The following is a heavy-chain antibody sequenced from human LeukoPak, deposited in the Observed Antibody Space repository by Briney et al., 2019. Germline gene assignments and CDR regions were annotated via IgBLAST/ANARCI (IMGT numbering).Heavy chain of an antibody. D-gene: IGHD6-13*01. CDR3: ARDLGVAAAGFMYYYYYYMDV. J-gene: IGHJ6*03. CDR2: ISSSSSSI. Sequence: PGGSLRLSCAASGFTFSNYNMNWVRQAPGKGLEWVSSISSSSSSIYYADSVKGRSTISRDNAKNSLYLQMNSLRAEDTAVYFCARDLGVAAAGFMYYYYYYMDVWGKGTTVTVSS. V-gene: IGHV3-21*01. CDR1: GFTFSNYN.